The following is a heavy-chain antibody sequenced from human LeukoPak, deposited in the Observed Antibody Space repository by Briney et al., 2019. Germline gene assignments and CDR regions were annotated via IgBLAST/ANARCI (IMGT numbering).Heavy chain of an antibody. V-gene: IGHV4-59*01. J-gene: IGHJ6*02. CDR1: GGSISSYY. CDR2: IYYSGST. Sequence: PSETLSLTCSVSGGSISSYYWSWIRQPPGKGLEWIGYIYYSGSTNYNPSLKSRVTISVDTSKNQFSLKLSSVTAADTAVYYCAREKKSIFGVVNMDVWGQGTTVTVSS. D-gene: IGHD3-3*01. CDR3: AREKKSIFGVVNMDV.